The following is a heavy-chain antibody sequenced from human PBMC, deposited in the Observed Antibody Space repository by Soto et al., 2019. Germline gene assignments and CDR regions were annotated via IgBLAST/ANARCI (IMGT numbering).Heavy chain of an antibody. CDR3: ARDPLWGTAMVLWYFDL. V-gene: IGHV3-30*19. D-gene: IGHD5-18*01. CDR1: GFTFSNYG. Sequence: GGSLRLSCAASGFTFSNYGMHWVRQAPGKGLEWVAVISYDGSNKYYADSVKGRFTISRDNSKNTLYLQMNSLRAEDTAVYYCARDPLWGTAMVLWYFDLWGRGTLVTVSS. J-gene: IGHJ2*01. CDR2: ISYDGSNK.